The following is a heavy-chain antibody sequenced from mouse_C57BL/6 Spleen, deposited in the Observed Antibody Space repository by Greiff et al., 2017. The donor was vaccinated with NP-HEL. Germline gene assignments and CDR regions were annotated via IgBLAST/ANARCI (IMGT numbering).Heavy chain of an antibody. J-gene: IGHJ4*01. V-gene: IGHV5-17*01. Sequence: EVQLVESGGGLVKPGGSLKLSCAASGFTFSDYGMHWVRQAPEKGLEWVAYISSGSSTLYYADTVKGRFPISRDNAKNTLFLQMTSLRSEDTAMYYCARARYYGYAMDYWGQGTSVTVSS. CDR3: ARARYYGYAMDY. D-gene: IGHD1-1*01. CDR2: ISSGSSTL. CDR1: GFTFSDYG.